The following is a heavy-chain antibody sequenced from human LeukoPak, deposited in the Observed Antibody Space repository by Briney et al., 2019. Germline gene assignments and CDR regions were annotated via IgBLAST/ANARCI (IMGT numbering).Heavy chain of an antibody. D-gene: IGHD6-13*01. CDR3: AKFLSRYGSSWPMDY. CDR1: GFTFSSYA. J-gene: IGHJ4*02. CDR2: ISGSGGST. Sequence: GGSLRLSCAASGFTFSSYAMSWVRQAPGKGLEWVSAISGSGGSTYYADSVKGRFTISRDNSKNTLYLQMNSLRAEDTAVYYCAKFLSRYGSSWPMDYWGQGTLATVSS. V-gene: IGHV3-23*01.